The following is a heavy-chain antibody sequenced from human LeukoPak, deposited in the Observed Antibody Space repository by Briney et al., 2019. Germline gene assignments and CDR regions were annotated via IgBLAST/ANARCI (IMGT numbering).Heavy chain of an antibody. Sequence: SEILSLTCAVSGVSMSSNNWWSWVRQPPGKGLEWIGEIHESGSTNYNPSLKSRVTISVDKSKDQFSLKLSSVTAADTAVYYCARHEGFSQKDWGQGTQVTVS. CDR1: GVSMSSNNW. V-gene: IGHV4-4*02. CDR3: ARHEGFSQKD. J-gene: IGHJ4*02. CDR2: IHESGST.